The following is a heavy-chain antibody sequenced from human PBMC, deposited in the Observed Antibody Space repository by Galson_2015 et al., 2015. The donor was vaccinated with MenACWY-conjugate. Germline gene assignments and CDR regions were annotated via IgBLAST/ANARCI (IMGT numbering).Heavy chain of an antibody. CDR1: GFTFTGYE. Sequence: SLRLSCAASGFTFTGYEFNWVRQAPGKGLEWLSYISTSGSPISYADSVKGQFTISRDNMKKSLFLEMKSLRAGDTGVYYCARVGTWIHQYFYYMDVWGKGTTVTVSS. CDR2: ISTSGSPI. CDR3: ARVGTWIHQYFYYMDV. J-gene: IGHJ6*03. D-gene: IGHD5-18*01. V-gene: IGHV3-48*03.